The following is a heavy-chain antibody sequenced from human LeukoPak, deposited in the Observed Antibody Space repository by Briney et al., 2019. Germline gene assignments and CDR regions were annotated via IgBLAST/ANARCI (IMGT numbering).Heavy chain of an antibody. CDR3: ARRPGVAGLPFDY. V-gene: IGHV5-51*01. CDR2: IYPGDSGT. J-gene: IGHJ4*02. CDR1: GYSFTSYW. Sequence: GESLKISCKGSGYSFTSYWSGWVRQMPGKGLEWMGIIYPGDSGTRYSPSFQGQVTISADKSISTAYLQWSSLKASDTAMYYCARRPGVAGLPFDYWGQGTLVTVSS. D-gene: IGHD6-19*01.